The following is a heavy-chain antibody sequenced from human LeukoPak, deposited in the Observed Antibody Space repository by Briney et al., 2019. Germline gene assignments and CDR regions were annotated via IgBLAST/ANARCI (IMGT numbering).Heavy chain of an antibody. CDR1: GYTFTNYA. V-gene: IGHV1-18*01. D-gene: IGHD4-11*01. Sequence: ASVKVSCKASGYTFTNYAISWVRQAPGQGLEWVGWISAYNGNTNYAQKLQGRVTMTTDTSTSTAYMELRSLRSDDTAVYYCAKKKTDYSYPSSFDYWGQGTLVTVSS. J-gene: IGHJ4*02. CDR2: ISAYNGNT. CDR3: AKKKTDYSYPSSFDY.